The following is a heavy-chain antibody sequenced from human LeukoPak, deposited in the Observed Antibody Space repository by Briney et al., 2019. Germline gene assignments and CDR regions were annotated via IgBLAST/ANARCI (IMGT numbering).Heavy chain of an antibody. CDR2: IYYSGST. V-gene: IGHV4-39*07. CDR1: GGSISSSSYY. J-gene: IGHJ3*02. CDR3: ARAARRDDAFDI. Sequence: SETLSLTCTVSGGSISSSSYYWGWIRQPPGKGLEWIGSIYYSGSTYYNPSLKSRVTISVDTSKKQFSLKLSSVTAADTAVYYCARAARRDDAFDIWGQGTMVTVSS.